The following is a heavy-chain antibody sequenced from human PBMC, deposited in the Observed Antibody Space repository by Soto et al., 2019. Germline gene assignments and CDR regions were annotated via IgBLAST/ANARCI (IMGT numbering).Heavy chain of an antibody. D-gene: IGHD3-9*01. CDR3: ARWYYDILVSHRNWFVP. CDR2: IYYSGST. Sequence: SETLSLTCTVSGGSISSYYWSWIRQPPGKGLEWIGYIYYSGSTNYNPSLKSRVTISVDTSKNQFSLKLSSVTAADTAVYYCARWYYDILVSHRNWFVPWGQGTLVTVSS. CDR1: GGSISSYY. J-gene: IGHJ5*02. V-gene: IGHV4-59*01.